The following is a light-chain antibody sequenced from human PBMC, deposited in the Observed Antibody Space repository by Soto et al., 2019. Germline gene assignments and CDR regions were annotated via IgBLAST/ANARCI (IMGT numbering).Light chain of an antibody. Sequence: QAVVTQPRSVSGSPGQSVTISCTGISSDVDSYNRVSWYQQPPGTAPKLMIYEVSNRPSGVPDRFSGSRSVNTASLTISGLQAEDEADYYCCSYEGSHTWVFGTGTKLTVL. J-gene: IGLJ1*01. CDR3: CSYEGSHTWV. CDR2: EVS. V-gene: IGLV2-18*02. CDR1: SSDVDSYNR.